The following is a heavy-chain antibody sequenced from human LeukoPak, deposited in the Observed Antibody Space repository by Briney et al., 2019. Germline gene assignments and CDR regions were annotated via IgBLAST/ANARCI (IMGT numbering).Heavy chain of an antibody. CDR2: TSDTGDST. CDR1: GFTFSRYG. V-gene: IGHV3-23*01. CDR3: ATGAYCDH. Sequence: PGGSLRLSCAASGFTFSRYGMTWVRQAPGKGLEWVSTTSDTGDSTYYADSVKGRFTISRDNSESTLYLQMNGLRAEDTAIYFCATGAYCDHWGQGTLVTVSS. J-gene: IGHJ4*02.